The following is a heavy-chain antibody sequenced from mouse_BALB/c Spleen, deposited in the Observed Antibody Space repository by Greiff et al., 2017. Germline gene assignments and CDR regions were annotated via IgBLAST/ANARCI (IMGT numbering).Heavy chain of an antibody. D-gene: IGHD1-1*01. CDR3: ARDSHYYGSSAWFAY. CDR2: ISDGGSYT. J-gene: IGHJ3*01. V-gene: IGHV5-4*02. CDR1: GFTFSDYY. Sequence: EVHLVESGGGLVKPGGSLKLSCAASGFTFSDYYMYWVRQTPEKRLEWVATISDGGSYTYYPDSVKGRFTISRDNAKNNLYLQMSSLKSEDTAMYYCARDSHYYGSSAWFAYWGQGTLVTVSA.